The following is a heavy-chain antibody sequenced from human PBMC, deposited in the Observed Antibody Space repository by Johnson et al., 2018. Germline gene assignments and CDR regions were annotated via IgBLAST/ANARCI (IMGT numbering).Heavy chain of an antibody. Sequence: VQLVESGGGVVQPGRSLRLSCTASGFTFSDYALSWYRQAPGKGLEWVGFIRPNVYGGTTEYAASVEARFIISRDDSKNIAYLQMNSRKTEDTALYYCTRDDFGGKDDAFDIWGQGTMVTVSS. D-gene: IGHD4-23*01. CDR1: GFTFSDYA. J-gene: IGHJ3*02. V-gene: IGHV3-49*03. CDR2: IRPNVYGGTT. CDR3: TRDDFGGKDDAFDI.